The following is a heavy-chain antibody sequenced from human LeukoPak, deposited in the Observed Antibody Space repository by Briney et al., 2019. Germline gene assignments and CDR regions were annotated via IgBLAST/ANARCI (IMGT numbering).Heavy chain of an antibody. D-gene: IGHD5-18*01. CDR1: GFTFSNAW. J-gene: IGHJ6*02. Sequence: PGGSLRLSCAASGFTFSNAWMSWVRQAPGKGLEWVGRIKSKTDGGTTDYAAPVKGRFTISRDDSKNTLYLQMNSLRAEDTAVYYCARETGGYSYARFHYGMDVWGQGTTVTVSS. V-gene: IGHV3-15*01. CDR3: ARETGGYSYARFHYGMDV. CDR2: IKSKTDGGTT.